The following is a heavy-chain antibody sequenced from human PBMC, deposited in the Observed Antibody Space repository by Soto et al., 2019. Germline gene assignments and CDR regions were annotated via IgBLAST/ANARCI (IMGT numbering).Heavy chain of an antibody. CDR3: AKGSDSDGDSEHFQN. CDR1: GFTFRHFA. V-gene: IGHV3-30*18. D-gene: IGHD4-17*01. CDR2: ISYTGAKT. Sequence: PGGSLRLSCAASGFTFRHFAIHWVRQAPGKGLEWVAGISYTGAKTYYADSVKGRFTLSRDNSENTLYLQMNNLRIADKALYFSAKGSDSDGDSEHFQNWGQGTLVTVST. J-gene: IGHJ1*01.